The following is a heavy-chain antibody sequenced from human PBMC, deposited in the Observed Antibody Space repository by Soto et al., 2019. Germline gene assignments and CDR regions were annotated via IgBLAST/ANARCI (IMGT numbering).Heavy chain of an antibody. J-gene: IGHJ6*02. Sequence: ASVKVSCKASGYTFTSYDINWVRQATGQGLEWMGWMNPNSGNTGYAQKFQGRVTMTRNTSISTAYMELSSLRSEDTAVYYCARVVTTVTTPFFDYYYGMGVWGQGTTVTVSS. CDR3: ARVVTTVTTPFFDYYYGMGV. V-gene: IGHV1-8*01. D-gene: IGHD4-4*01. CDR1: GYTFTSYD. CDR2: MNPNSGNT.